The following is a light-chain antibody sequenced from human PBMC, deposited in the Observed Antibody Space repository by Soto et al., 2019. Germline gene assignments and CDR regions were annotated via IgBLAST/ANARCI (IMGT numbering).Light chain of an antibody. V-gene: IGLV2-14*03. J-gene: IGLJ2*01. CDR2: DVT. Sequence: QSALTQPASVSGSPGQSITISCTGTSSDVGGYDYVSWYQHHPGTAPKLMIYDVTNRPSGISDRFSGSKSGNTASLTISGLQAEDEGDYYCSSYTSSLTVVFGGGTKLTVL. CDR1: SSDVGGYDY. CDR3: SSYTSSLTVV.